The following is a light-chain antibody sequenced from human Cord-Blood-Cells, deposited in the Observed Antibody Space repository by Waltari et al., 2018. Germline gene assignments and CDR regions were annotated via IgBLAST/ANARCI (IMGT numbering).Light chain of an antibody. J-gene: IGKJ3*01. V-gene: IGKV1-39*01. CDR1: QSISSY. Sequence: DIQMTQSPSSLSASVGDRVTITCRASQSISSYLNWYQQKPGKAPKLLIYAASSLQSGVPSRFSGSESVTDFTLTISSLQPEDFATYYCQQSYSTIFTFGPGTKVDIK. CDR3: QQSYSTIFT. CDR2: AAS.